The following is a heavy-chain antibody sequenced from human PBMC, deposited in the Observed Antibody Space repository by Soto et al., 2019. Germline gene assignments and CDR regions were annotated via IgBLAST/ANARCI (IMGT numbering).Heavy chain of an antibody. CDR1: GYTFTSYG. CDR2: ISAYNGNT. Sequence: QVQLVQSGAEVKKPGASVKVSCKASGYTFTSYGISWVRQAPGQGLEWMGWISAYNGNTNYAQKLQGRVTMTNGTSTSAAYMELRIWRSDDTAVYYCARNSRLLRYFAWPFRGVNHDAFAIWGHGTMVTVSS. J-gene: IGHJ3*02. V-gene: IGHV1-18*01. CDR3: ARNSRLLRYFAWPFRGVNHDAFAI. D-gene: IGHD3-9*01.